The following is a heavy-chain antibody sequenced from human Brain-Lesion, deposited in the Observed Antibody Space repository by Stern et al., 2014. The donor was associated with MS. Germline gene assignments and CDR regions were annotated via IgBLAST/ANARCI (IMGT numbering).Heavy chain of an antibody. CDR3: ARGRVVPGFQYYATDV. D-gene: IGHD2-2*01. J-gene: IGHJ6*02. V-gene: IGHV4-61*02. Sequence: QLGQSGPGLVKPSQTLSLSCTVSGGPISRGGYYLSWIRQPAGKGLEWIGRIFNGGRPSYHPPPKSRVPISIDTSKTQFSLRLNSMTAADTAVYYCARGRVVPGFQYYATDVWGQGTTVIVSS. CDR1: GGPISRGGYY. CDR2: IFNGGRP.